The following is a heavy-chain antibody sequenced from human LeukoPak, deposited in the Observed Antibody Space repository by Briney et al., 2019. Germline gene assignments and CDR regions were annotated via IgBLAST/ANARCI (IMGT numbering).Heavy chain of an antibody. J-gene: IGHJ4*02. CDR2: FSYSGST. CDR1: GGSISSYY. V-gene: IGHV4-59*01. Sequence: APETLSLTCTVSGGSISSYYWSWNRQPPGKGLEWIGYFSYSGSTNYTPSLKSRVTIPIDTSKNQFSLQLSSVTAADTAMYYCARAPMDSGYTYFDYWGQGTLVSVAS. D-gene: IGHD5-12*01. CDR3: ARAPMDSGYTYFDY.